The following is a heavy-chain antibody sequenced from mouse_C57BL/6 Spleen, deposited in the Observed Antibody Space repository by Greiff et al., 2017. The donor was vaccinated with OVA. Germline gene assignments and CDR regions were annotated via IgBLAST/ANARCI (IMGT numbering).Heavy chain of an antibody. Sequence: QVQLQQPGAELVKPGASVKMSCKASGYTFTGYWITGVKQGPGQGLEGIGDIYPGSGSTTYNEKVKSKATLTVDTSSSTAYMQLSSLTSEDSAVYYCARQSATVVADWYFDVWGTGTTVTVSS. V-gene: IGHV1-55*01. CDR3: ARQSATVVADWYFDV. J-gene: IGHJ1*03. CDR2: IYPGSGST. CDR1: GYTFTGYW. D-gene: IGHD1-1*01.